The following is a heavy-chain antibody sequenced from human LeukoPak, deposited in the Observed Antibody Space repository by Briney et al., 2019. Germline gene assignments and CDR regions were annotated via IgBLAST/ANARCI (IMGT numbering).Heavy chain of an antibody. D-gene: IGHD3-16*01. Sequence: GGSLRLSCAASGFTFSSYGMHWVRQAPGKGLEWVAVISYDGSNKYYADSMKGRFTISRDNSKNTLYLQMNSLRAEDTAVYYCAKGGLWGITDYWGQGTLVTVSS. V-gene: IGHV3-30*18. CDR2: ISYDGSNK. CDR1: GFTFSSYG. CDR3: AKGGLWGITDY. J-gene: IGHJ4*02.